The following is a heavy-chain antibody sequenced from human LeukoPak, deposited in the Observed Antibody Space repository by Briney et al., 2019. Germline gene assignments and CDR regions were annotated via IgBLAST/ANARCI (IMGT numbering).Heavy chain of an antibody. J-gene: IGHJ4*02. D-gene: IGHD1-26*01. Sequence: GGSLRLSCAAFGFTFSSYWMSWVRQAPGKGLEWVANIKQDGSEKYYVDSVKGRFTISRDNAKNSLYLQMNSLRAEDTAVYYCARGGSYSSYWGQGTLVTVSS. CDR3: ARGGSYSSY. CDR1: GFTFSSYW. CDR2: IKQDGSEK. V-gene: IGHV3-7*01.